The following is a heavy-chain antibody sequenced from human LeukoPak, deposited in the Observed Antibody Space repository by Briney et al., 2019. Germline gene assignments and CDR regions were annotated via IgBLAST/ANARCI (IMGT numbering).Heavy chain of an antibody. J-gene: IGHJ5*02. V-gene: IGHV4-34*01. D-gene: IGHD3-10*01. CDR1: GGSFSGYY. CDR3: ARSKPGYYYGSGSDYH. CDR2: INHSGST. Sequence: SETLSLTCAVYGGSFSGYYWSWIRQPPGKGLEWIGEINHSGSTNYNPSLKSRVTISVDTSKNQFSLKLSSVTAADTAVYYCARSKPGYYYGSGSDYHWGQGTLVTVSS.